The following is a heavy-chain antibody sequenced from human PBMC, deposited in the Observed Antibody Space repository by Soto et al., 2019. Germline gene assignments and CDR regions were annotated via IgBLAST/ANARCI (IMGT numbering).Heavy chain of an antibody. CDR1: GFTFSSYA. V-gene: IGHV3-30*04. J-gene: IGHJ5*02. CDR2: ISYDGSNK. D-gene: IGHD2-2*02. Sequence: GRSLRLSCAASGFTFSSYAMHWVRQAPGKGLEWVAVISYDGSNKYYADSVKGRFTISRDNSKNTLYLQMNSLRAEDTAVYYCARAGIVVVPAAIGDWFDPWGQGTLVTVSS. CDR3: ARAGIVVVPAAIGDWFDP.